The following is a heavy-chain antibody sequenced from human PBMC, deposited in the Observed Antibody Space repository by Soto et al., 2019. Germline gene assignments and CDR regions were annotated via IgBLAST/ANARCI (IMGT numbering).Heavy chain of an antibody. D-gene: IGHD3-9*01. Sequence: QVQLQESGPGLVKPSQTLSLTCTVSGGSISSGDYYWSWIRQPPGKGLEWIGYIYYSGSTYYNPSLKSRVTISVDTSKNQLSLKLSSVTAADTAVYYCARERGILTRYFDYWGQGTLVTVSS. J-gene: IGHJ4*02. V-gene: IGHV4-30-4*01. CDR2: IYYSGST. CDR1: GGSISSGDYY. CDR3: ARERGILTRYFDY.